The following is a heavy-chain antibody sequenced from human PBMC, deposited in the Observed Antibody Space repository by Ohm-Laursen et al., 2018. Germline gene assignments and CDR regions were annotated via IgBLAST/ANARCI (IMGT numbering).Heavy chain of an antibody. Sequence: SSVKVSCKASGYTFSNYAISWARHAPGQGLEWMGWINPNSGGTNYAQKFQGRVTMTRDTSISTAYMELSRLRSDDTAVYYCATATILEDAFDIWGQGTMVTVSS. J-gene: IGHJ3*02. CDR1: GYTFSNYA. V-gene: IGHV1-2*02. CDR3: ATATILEDAFDI. CDR2: INPNSGGT. D-gene: IGHD5-24*01.